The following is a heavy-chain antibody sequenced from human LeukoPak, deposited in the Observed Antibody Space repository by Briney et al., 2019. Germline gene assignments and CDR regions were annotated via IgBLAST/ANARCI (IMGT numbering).Heavy chain of an antibody. D-gene: IGHD2-21*02. CDR2: IYYSGST. CDR1: GGSISSYY. V-gene: IGHV4-59*01. J-gene: IGHJ3*02. Sequence: PSETLSLTCTVSGGSISSYYWSWIRQPPGKGLEWIGYIYYSGSTNYNPSLKSRVTISVDTSKNQFSLKLSSVTAADTAVYYCARNLYGGDGAFDIWGQGTTVTVSS. CDR3: ARNLYGGDGAFDI.